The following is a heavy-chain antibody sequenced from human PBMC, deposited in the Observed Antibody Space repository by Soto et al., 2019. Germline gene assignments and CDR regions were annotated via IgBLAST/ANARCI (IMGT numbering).Heavy chain of an antibody. V-gene: IGHV1-18*01. CDR1: GYTFTNYG. J-gene: IGHJ3*02. CDR3: ARGDAVAGKDAFDI. Sequence: QVQLVQSGAEVKKPGASVKVSCKASGYTFTNYGISWVRQAPGHGLEWMGWISVYNGNTNYAQKLQGRVTMTTDTSTSTASMELRSLRSDDTAVYYSARGDAVAGKDAFDIWGQGTMVTVSS. D-gene: IGHD6-19*01. CDR2: ISVYNGNT.